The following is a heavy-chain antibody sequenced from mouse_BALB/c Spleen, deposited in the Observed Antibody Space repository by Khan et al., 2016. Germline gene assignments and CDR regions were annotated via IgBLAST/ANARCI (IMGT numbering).Heavy chain of an antibody. J-gene: IGHJ2*01. V-gene: IGHV3-1*02. Sequence: EVQLQESGPDLVKPSQSLSLTCTVTGYSITSGYSWHWIRQFPGNKLEWMAYIHYIGSTNYNPSLKSRISITRDTSKNQFFLQLISVTTEDTATYYCTRGDYYGSGYWGQGTTLTVSS. D-gene: IGHD1-1*01. CDR2: IHYIGST. CDR3: TRGDYYGSGY. CDR1: GYSITSGYS.